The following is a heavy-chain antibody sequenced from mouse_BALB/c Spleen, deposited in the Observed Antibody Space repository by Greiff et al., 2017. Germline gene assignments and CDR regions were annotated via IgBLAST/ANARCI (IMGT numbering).Heavy chain of an antibody. Sequence: VKLVESGAELARPGASVKLSCKASGYTFTSYWMQWVKQRPGQGLEWIGAIYPGDGDTRYTQKFKGKATLTVDKSSSTAYMQLSSLASEDSAVYYCARVYGEDAMGYRGQGTSGNGS. CDR1: GYTFTSYW. V-gene: IGHV1-87*01. CDR3: ARVYGEDAMGY. CDR2: IYPGDGDT. J-gene: IGHJ4*01. D-gene: IGHD2-13*01.